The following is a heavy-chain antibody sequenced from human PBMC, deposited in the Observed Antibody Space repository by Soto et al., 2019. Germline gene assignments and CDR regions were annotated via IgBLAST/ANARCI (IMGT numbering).Heavy chain of an antibody. J-gene: IGHJ4*02. CDR1: GFSLSTSGVG. V-gene: IGHV2-5*02. Sequence: QITLKESGPPLVRPTQTLTLTCAFSGFSLSTSGVGVGWIRQPPEKALEWLAVIYWDDSKHYSPSLRSRLTITTDTSKNQVVLTMTNMDPMETGTYYCAHKGPEAWPLDYWGQGTLVTVSS. CDR3: AHKGPEAWPLDY. CDR2: IYWDDSK.